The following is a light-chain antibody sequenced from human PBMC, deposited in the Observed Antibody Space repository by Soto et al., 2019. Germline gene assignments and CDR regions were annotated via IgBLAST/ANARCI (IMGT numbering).Light chain of an antibody. CDR2: QVS. V-gene: IGLV2-14*01. Sequence: VLTQPASVSGSPGQSISISCTGATSDIGNYNYFSWYQQHPGKAPKLIIYQVSNRPSGVSNRFSGSKSGNTASLTISGLQADDEADYFCSTYTGSNTPYVFGTGTKVTVL. J-gene: IGLJ1*01. CDR1: TSDIGNYNY. CDR3: STYTGSNTPYV.